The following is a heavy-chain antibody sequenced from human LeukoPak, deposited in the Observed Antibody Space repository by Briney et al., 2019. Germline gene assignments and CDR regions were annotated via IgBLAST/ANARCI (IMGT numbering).Heavy chain of an antibody. CDR3: EREVYCSSTSCYTGYFQH. CDR2: IKQDGSEK. J-gene: IGHJ1*01. D-gene: IGHD2-2*02. CDR1: GFTFSSYW. V-gene: IGHV3-7*01. Sequence: GGSLRLSCAASGFTFSSYWMSWVRQAPGKGLEWVANIKQDGSEKYYVDSVKGRFTISRDNAKNSLYLQMNSLRAEDTAVYYCEREVYCSSTSCYTGYFQHWGQGTLVTVSS.